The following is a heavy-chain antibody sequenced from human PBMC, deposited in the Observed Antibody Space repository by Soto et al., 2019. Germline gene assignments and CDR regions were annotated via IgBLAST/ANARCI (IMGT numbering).Heavy chain of an antibody. CDR3: ARSGRLGYCISTSCQPDYYYYGMDV. Sequence: GESLKISCKHSGFNFPTFWIAWVRQMPGKGLEWMGTIYPDDSDTRYSPSFQGQVTISADKSIHTAYLQWSSLKATDTAMYYCARSGRLGYCISTSCQPDYYYYGMDVWGQGTTVTVSS. V-gene: IGHV5-51*01. J-gene: IGHJ6*02. CDR1: GFNFPTFW. CDR2: IYPDDSDT. D-gene: IGHD2-2*01.